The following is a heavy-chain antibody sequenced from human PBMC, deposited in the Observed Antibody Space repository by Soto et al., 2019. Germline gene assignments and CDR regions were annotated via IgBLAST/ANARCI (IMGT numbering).Heavy chain of an antibody. CDR2: IWYDGSNK. J-gene: IGHJ6*02. CDR1: GFTFSSYG. Sequence: GGSLRLSCAASGFTFSSYGMHWVRQAPGKALEWVAVIWYDGSNKYYADSVKGRFTISRDNYNNTLYLQMNSLRAEDTAVYYCARDLQTHNYGRDVWGQGT. CDR3: ARDLQTHNYGRDV. D-gene: IGHD1-1*01. V-gene: IGHV3-33*01.